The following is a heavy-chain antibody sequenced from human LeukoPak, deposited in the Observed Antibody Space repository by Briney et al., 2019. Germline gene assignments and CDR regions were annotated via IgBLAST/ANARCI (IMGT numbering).Heavy chain of an antibody. D-gene: IGHD3-22*01. Sequence: GGSLRLSCAASGFTFSSYGMHWVRQAPGKGLEWVAFIRYDGSNKYYADSVKGRFTISRDNSKNTLYLQMNSLRAEDTAVYYCAKVVVVITTFRSLDYWGQGTLVTVSS. J-gene: IGHJ4*02. CDR3: AKVVVVITTFRSLDY. CDR2: IRYDGSNK. CDR1: GFTFSSYG. V-gene: IGHV3-30*02.